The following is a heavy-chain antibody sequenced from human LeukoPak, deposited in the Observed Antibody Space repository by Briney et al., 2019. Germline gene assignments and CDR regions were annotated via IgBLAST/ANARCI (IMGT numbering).Heavy chain of an antibody. Sequence: ASVKVSCKASGYTFTGYYIHWVRQAPGQGLEWMGWIHPNSGGTSYAQKFQGRVTITRDTSINTAYMELNSLRSDDTAVYYCAAKEVATITDYWGQGTLVTVSS. J-gene: IGHJ4*02. CDR2: IHPNSGGT. V-gene: IGHV1-2*02. D-gene: IGHD5-12*01. CDR3: AAKEVATITDY. CDR1: GYTFTGYY.